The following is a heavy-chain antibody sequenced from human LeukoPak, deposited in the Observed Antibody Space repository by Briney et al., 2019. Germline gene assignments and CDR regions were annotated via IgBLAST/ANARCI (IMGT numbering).Heavy chain of an antibody. J-gene: IGHJ3*02. CDR2: ISYDGSNK. V-gene: IGHV3-30*18. Sequence: GGSLRLPCAASGFTFSSYGMHWVRQAPGKGLEWVAVISYDGSNKYYADSVKGRFTISRDNSKNTLYLQMNSLRAEDTAVYYCAKDRQGHYDLWSGYLNRDAFDIWGQGTMVTVSS. CDR3: AKDRQGHYDLWSGYLNRDAFDI. CDR1: GFTFSSYG. D-gene: IGHD3-3*01.